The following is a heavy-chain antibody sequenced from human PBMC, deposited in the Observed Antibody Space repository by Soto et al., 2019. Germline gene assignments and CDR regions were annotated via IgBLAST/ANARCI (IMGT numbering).Heavy chain of an antibody. V-gene: IGHV3-15*07. CDR1: GFTFTNAW. CDR3: AADLPHWGAYAFDY. J-gene: IGHJ4*02. D-gene: IGHD3-16*01. Sequence: EVQLVESGGGLVEPGGSLRLSCAASGFTFTNAWLNWVRQAPGKGLEWVGRIKSKNDGGATDYAAPVKGRFTISRDDSENTVYLQMNSLKTEDTAVYYCAADLPHWGAYAFDYWGQGTLVTVSS. CDR2: IKSKNDGGAT.